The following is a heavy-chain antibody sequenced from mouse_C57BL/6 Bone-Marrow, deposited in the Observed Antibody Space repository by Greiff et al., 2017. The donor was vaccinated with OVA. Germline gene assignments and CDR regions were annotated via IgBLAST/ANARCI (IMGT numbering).Heavy chain of an antibody. CDR2: INPNNGGT. CDR1: GYTFTDYY. CDR3: ARRGFTTAAMDY. D-gene: IGHD1-2*01. V-gene: IGHV1-26*01. J-gene: IGHJ4*01. Sequence: EVQLQQSGPELVKPGASVKISCKASGYTFTDYYMNWVKQSHGKSLEWIGDINPNNGGTSYNQKFKGKATLTVDKSSSTAYMELRSLTSEDSAVYYCARRGFTTAAMDYWGQGTSVTVSS.